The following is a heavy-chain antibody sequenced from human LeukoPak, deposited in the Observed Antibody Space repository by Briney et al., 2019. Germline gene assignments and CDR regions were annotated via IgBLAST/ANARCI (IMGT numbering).Heavy chain of an antibody. J-gene: IGHJ3*02. CDR3: AKSGSAGWNAFDI. CDR1: GGSISTYH. D-gene: IGHD1-26*01. V-gene: IGHV4-59*08. CDR2: IYYSGST. Sequence: SETLSLTCTVSGGSISTYHWSWIRQPPGKGLEWVGYIYYSGSTNYNPSLKSRVTISVDTSKNQFSLKLSSVTAADTAVYYCAKSGSAGWNAFDIWGQGTMVTVSS.